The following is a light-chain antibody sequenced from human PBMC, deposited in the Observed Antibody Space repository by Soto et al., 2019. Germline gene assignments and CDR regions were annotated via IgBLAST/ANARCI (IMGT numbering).Light chain of an antibody. CDR2: VAS. Sequence: DIQMTQSPSTLSASVGDTVTVTCRASQSVSCWLAWYQQKPGKAPNLLIYVASSLQSEVPSRFSGSGSGTDFTLTITSLQPEDFATYYCQQSYGTPITFGQGTRLEIK. CDR1: QSVSCW. V-gene: IGKV1-39*01. J-gene: IGKJ5*01. CDR3: QQSYGTPIT.